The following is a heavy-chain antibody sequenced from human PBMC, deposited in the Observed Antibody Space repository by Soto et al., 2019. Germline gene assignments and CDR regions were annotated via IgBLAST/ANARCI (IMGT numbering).Heavy chain of an antibody. J-gene: IGHJ6*02. V-gene: IGHV4-34*01. CDR1: GGSFSGYY. CDR2: INHSGST. CDR3: ARARYSYGYSYYYYGMDV. Sequence: SETLSLTCAVYGGSFSGYYWSWIRQPPGKGLEWIGEINHSGSTNYNPSLKSRVTISVDTSKNQFSLKLSSVTAADTAVYYCARARYSYGYSYYYYGMDVWGQGTTVTVS. D-gene: IGHD5-18*01.